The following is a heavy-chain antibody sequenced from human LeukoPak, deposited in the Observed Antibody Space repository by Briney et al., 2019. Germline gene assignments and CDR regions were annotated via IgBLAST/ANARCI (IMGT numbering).Heavy chain of an antibody. CDR3: ARDSTLFGVVGRYYYMDV. V-gene: IGHV4-59*11. CDR2: IYYSGST. Sequence: SETLSLSCIGSGGSISSHYWSWIRQPPGKGLEWVAYIYYSGSTNYNPSLKSRVTISVDTSKNQFSLKLSSVTAADTAVYYCARDSTLFGVVGRYYYMDVWGKGTTVTVSS. CDR1: GGSISSHY. D-gene: IGHD3-3*01. J-gene: IGHJ6*03.